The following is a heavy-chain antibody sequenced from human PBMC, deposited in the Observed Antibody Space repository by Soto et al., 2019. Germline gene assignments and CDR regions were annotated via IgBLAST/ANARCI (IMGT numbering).Heavy chain of an antibody. J-gene: IGHJ1*01. CDR3: ATDGGRYNSECYQF. V-gene: IGHV1-3*01. D-gene: IGHD1-1*01. CDR1: GNTFSYYA. Sequence: ASVKVSCKASGNTFSYYAIHWVRQAPGQGLEWMGWINSSNGKTKYSQKLQGRVIITGDTSANMAYTKVSSVISEDTAVCYCATDGGRYNSECYQFWGQGTLVTVSS. CDR2: INSSNGKT.